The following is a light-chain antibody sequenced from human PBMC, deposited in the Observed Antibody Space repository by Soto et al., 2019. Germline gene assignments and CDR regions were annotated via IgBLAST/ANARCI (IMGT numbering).Light chain of an antibody. V-gene: IGLV2-14*01. Sequence: QSALTQPASVSGSPGQSITISCTGTSSDIGGYNYVSWYQQHPGKAPKLMIYEVSNRPSGVSNRFSGSKSGNTASLTISGLQAEEEDAYYCSSYTNSNTSYVFGTGTKVTVL. CDR3: SSYTNSNTSYV. CDR1: SSDIGGYNY. J-gene: IGLJ1*01. CDR2: EVS.